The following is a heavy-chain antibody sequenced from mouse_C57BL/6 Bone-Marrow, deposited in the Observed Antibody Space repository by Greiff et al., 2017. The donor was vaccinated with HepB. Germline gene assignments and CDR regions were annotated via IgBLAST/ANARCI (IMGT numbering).Heavy chain of an antibody. D-gene: IGHD2-1*01. CDR3: AIWGRGNYVGAY. V-gene: IGHV1-74*01. J-gene: IGHJ3*01. Sequence: QVHVKQPGAELVKPGASVKVSCKASGYTFTSYWMHWVKQRPGQGLEWIGRIHPSDSDTNYNQKFKGKATLTVDKSSSTAYMQLSSLTSEDSAVYYCAIWGRGNYVGAYWGQGTLVTVSA. CDR2: IHPSDSDT. CDR1: GYTFTSYW.